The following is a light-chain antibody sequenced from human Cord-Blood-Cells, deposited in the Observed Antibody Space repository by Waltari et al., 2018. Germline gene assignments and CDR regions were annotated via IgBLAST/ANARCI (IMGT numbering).Light chain of an antibody. CDR1: SGHSRYI. V-gene: IGLV4-60*03. CDR2: LEGSGSY. CDR3: ETWDSNTRV. J-gene: IGLJ3*02. Sequence: QPVLTQSSSASASLGSSVNLTCTLSSGHSRYIIPRHHQQPGKAPRYLMKLEGSGSYNRGSGVPDRFSGSSSGADRYLTISNLQSEDEADYYCETWDSNTRVFGGGTKLTVL.